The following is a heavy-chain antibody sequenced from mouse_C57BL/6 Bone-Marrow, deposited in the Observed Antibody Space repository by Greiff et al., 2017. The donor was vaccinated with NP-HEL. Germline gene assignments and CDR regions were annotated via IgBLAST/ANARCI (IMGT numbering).Heavy chain of an antibody. Sequence: QVQLQQPGAELVMPGASVKLSCKASGYTFTSYWMHWVKQRPGQGLEWIGEIDPSDSYTNYNQKFKGKSTLTVDKSSSTAYMQLSSLTAADSAVYYCGVYDGVAWLAYWGQGTLVTVSA. CDR2: IDPSDSYT. CDR1: GYTFTSYW. CDR3: GVYDGVAWLAY. J-gene: IGHJ3*01. D-gene: IGHD2-13*01. V-gene: IGHV1-69*01.